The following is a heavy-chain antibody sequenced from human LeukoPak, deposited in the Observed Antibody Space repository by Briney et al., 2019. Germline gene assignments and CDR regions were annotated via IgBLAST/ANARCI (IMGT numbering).Heavy chain of an antibody. D-gene: IGHD2-21*01. CDR2: IYHSGST. J-gene: IGHJ3*02. CDR3: ARLAYCGGDCYSNAFDI. V-gene: IGHV4-38-2*01. CDR1: GYSISSGYY. Sequence: PSETLSLTCAVSGYSISSGYYWGWIRQPPGKGLEWIGSIYHSGSTYYNPSLKSRVTISVDTSKNQFSLKLSSVTAADTAVYYCARLAYCGGDCYSNAFDIWGQGTMVTVSS.